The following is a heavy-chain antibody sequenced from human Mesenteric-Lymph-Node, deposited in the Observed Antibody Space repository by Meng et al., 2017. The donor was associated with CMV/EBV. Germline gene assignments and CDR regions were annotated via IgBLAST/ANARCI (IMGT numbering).Heavy chain of an antibody. CDR3: ASRSYYGRRWFEP. CDR2: IYHSGLT. D-gene: IGHD3-10*01. Sequence: CTVSGDSITSIKWWSWVRQPAGKGREWIAEIYHSGLTNYNAPVKSRVTVSVDTSKNEFSLSLRSVTAADTAVYYCASRSYYGRRWFEPWGQGTLVTVSS. CDR1: GDSITSIKW. J-gene: IGHJ5*02. V-gene: IGHV4-4*02.